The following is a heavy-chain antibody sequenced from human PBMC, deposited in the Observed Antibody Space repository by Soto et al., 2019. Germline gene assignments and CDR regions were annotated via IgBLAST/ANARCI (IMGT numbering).Heavy chain of an antibody. CDR2: IFSSGST. J-gene: IGHJ5*02. CDR3: ARDQGVVVTADNWFDP. V-gene: IGHV4-4*07. CDR1: GGSITDYS. Sequence: QVQLQESGPGLVKPSETLSLTCTVSGGSITDYSWVWIRQPAGKGLEWIGRIFSSGSTNYNPSLKGRITMSLETSKNQCSLKLNSATATDTAVYFCARDQGVVVTADNWFDPWGQGILVTVSS. D-gene: IGHD2-21*02.